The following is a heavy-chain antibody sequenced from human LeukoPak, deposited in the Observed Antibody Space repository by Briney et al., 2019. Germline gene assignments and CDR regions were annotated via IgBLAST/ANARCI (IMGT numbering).Heavy chain of an antibody. CDR3: ASSDISTGYFGY. D-gene: IGHD3-9*01. CDR2: IYYSGST. Sequence: SETLSLTCTVSGGSISSYYWSWIRQPPGKGLEWIGYIYYSGSTNYNPSLKSRVTISVDTSKNQFSLKLSSVTAADTAVYYCASSDISTGYFGYWGQGTLVTVSS. CDR1: GGSISSYY. V-gene: IGHV4-59*01. J-gene: IGHJ4*02.